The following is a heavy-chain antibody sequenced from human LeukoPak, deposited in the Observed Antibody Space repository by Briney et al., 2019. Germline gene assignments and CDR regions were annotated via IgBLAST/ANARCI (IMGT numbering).Heavy chain of an antibody. CDR1: GFTFSSYA. CDR2: ISYDGSNK. Sequence: GGSPRLSCAASGFTFSSYAMHWVRQAPGKGLEWVAVISYDGSNKYYADSVKGRFTISRDNSKNTLYLRMNSLRAEDTAVYYCARDLKECFDWLLCWGQGTLVTVSS. CDR3: ARDLKECFDWLLC. V-gene: IGHV3-30*04. D-gene: IGHD3-9*01. J-gene: IGHJ4*02.